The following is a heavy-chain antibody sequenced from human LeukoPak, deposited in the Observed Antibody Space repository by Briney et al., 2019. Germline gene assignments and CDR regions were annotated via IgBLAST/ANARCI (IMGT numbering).Heavy chain of an antibody. J-gene: IGHJ4*02. CDR2: INAGNGNT. D-gene: IGHD6-6*01. CDR3: TRRSSSWSEFDY. Sequence: ASVKVSRKASGHTFTSYAMHWVRQAPGQRLEWMGWINAGNGNTEYSRKFQGRVTITRDTSASTAYMELSSLRSEDTAVYYCTRRSSSWSEFDYWGQGTLVTVSS. V-gene: IGHV1-3*01. CDR1: GHTFTSYA.